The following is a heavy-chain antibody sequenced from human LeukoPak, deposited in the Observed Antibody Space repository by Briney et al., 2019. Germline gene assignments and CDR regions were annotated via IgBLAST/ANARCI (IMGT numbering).Heavy chain of an antibody. D-gene: IGHD2-15*01. J-gene: IGHJ4*02. CDR2: INWNGGST. CDR3: TRGYCRGASCYTF. Sequence: GGSLRLSCAASGFTFDDYGMSWVRQAPGKGLEWVSGINWNGGSTGYADSVKGRFTMSRDNAQNSLFLQMNSLRAEDTAVYYCTRGYCRGASCYTFWGQGTLVTVSS. CDR1: GFTFDDYG. V-gene: IGHV3-20*04.